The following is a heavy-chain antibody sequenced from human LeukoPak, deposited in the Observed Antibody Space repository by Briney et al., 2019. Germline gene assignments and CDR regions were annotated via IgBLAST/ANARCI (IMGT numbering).Heavy chain of an antibody. CDR3: AKDGAYLEPPGGNFDY. J-gene: IGHJ4*02. D-gene: IGHD1-1*01. V-gene: IGHV3-23*01. CDR1: GFTFSSYW. Sequence: GGSLRLSCAASGFTFSSYWMSWVRQAPGKGLEWVSAISGSGGSTYYADSVKGRFTISRDNSKNTLYLQMNSLRAEDTAVYYCAKDGAYLEPPGGNFDYWGQGTLVTVSS. CDR2: ISGSGGST.